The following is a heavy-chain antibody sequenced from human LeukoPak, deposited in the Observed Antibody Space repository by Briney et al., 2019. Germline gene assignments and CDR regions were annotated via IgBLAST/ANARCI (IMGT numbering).Heavy chain of an antibody. V-gene: IGHV4-34*01. J-gene: IGHJ4*02. CDR3: AILGYCSSASCYAIPI. Sequence: PSETLSLTCAVYGGSFSSYYWTWVHQPPGKGLEWIGEITHRGTTHYNPSLKSRVTISADTQFALKLTSVTAADTAVYYCAILGYCSSASCYAIPIWGQGSLVTVSS. CDR2: ITHRGTT. CDR1: GGSFSSYY. D-gene: IGHD2-2*01.